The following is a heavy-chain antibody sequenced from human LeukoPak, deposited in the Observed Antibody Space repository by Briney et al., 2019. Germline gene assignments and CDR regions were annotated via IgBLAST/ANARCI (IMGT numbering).Heavy chain of an antibody. J-gene: IGHJ4*02. CDR3: ARSIIGTRSKFDY. D-gene: IGHD1/OR15-1a*01. V-gene: IGHV4-59*08. CDR1: GGSISSYY. CDR2: VYYSGST. Sequence: KSSETLSLTCTVSGGSISSYYWSWIWQPPGKGLEWIGYVYYSGSTNYNPSLKSRVTISVDTSKNHFSLKLSSVTAADTAVYSCARSIIGTRSKFDYWGQGTLVTVSS.